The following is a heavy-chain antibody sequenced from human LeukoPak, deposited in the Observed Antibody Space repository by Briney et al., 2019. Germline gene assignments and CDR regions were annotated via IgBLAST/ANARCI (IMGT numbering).Heavy chain of an antibody. J-gene: IGHJ4*02. CDR3: ARAHGSKYSSSWFDY. D-gene: IGHD6-13*01. CDR1: GYTFTSYY. Sequence: ASVKVSCKASGYTFTSYYMHRVRQAPGQGLEWMGIINPSGGSTSYAQKFQGRVTMTRDTSTSTVYMELSSLRSEDTAVYYCARAHGSKYSSSWFDYWGQGTLVTVSS. CDR2: INPSGGST. V-gene: IGHV1-46*01.